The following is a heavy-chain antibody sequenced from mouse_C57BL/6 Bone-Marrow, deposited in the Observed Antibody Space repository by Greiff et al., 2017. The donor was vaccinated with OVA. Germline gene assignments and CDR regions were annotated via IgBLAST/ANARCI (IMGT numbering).Heavy chain of an antibody. CDR2: ISNGGGST. V-gene: IGHV5-12*01. CDR1: GFTFSDYY. J-gene: IGHJ3*01. D-gene: IGHD2-3*01. CDR3: ARHTDGRAY. Sequence: EVKVVESGGGLVQPGGSLKLSCAASGFTFSDYYMYWVRQTPGKRLEWVAYISNGGGSTYYPDTVKGRFTISRDNAKNTLYLQMSRLKSEDTAMYYCARHTDGRAYWGQGTLVTVSA.